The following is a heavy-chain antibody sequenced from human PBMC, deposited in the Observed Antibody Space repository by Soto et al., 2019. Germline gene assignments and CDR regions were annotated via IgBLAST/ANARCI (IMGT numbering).Heavy chain of an antibody. CDR2: IYSGGST. V-gene: IGHV3-66*01. CDR3: ARGLRSKSSGWYGPLI. Sequence: GGSLRLSCAASGFTVSSNYMRWVRQAPGKGLEWVSVIYSGGSTYYADSVKGRFTISRDNSKNTLYLQMNSLRAEDTAVYYCARGLRSKSSGWYGPLIWGQGTMVTVSS. CDR1: GFTVSSNY. D-gene: IGHD6-19*01. J-gene: IGHJ3*02.